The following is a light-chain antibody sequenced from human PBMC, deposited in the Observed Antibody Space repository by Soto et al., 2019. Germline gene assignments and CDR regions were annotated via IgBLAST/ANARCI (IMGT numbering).Light chain of an antibody. Sequence: QSALTQPASVSGSPGQSITISCTGTSSDVGSYNLVSWYQQHPGKAPKLMIYEGSKRPSGVSNRFSGSKSGNTASLAISGPQGGDGGGFFCCSYAGSSTGVFGGGTQLTVL. CDR2: EGS. CDR1: SSDVGSYNL. V-gene: IGLV2-23*01. J-gene: IGLJ3*02. CDR3: CSYAGSSTGV.